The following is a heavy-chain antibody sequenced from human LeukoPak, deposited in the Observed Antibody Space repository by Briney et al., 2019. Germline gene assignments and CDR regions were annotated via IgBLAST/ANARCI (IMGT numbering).Heavy chain of an antibody. D-gene: IGHD3-22*01. Sequence: SVKVSCKASGGTFSSYAITWVRQAPGQGLEWMGGIIPIFGTANYAQKFQGRVTITADESTSTAYMELSSLRSEDTAVYYCARGPYDSSGYYYMGHWGQGTLVTVSS. CDR3: ARGPYDSSGYYYMGH. V-gene: IGHV1-69*13. CDR1: GGTFSSYA. J-gene: IGHJ4*02. CDR2: IIPIFGTA.